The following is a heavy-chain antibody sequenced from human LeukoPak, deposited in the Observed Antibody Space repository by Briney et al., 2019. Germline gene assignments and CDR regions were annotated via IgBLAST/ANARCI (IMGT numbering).Heavy chain of an antibody. CDR3: ASPGEDYYDSRGYYYSYFDY. V-gene: IGHV1-69*04. Sequence: SVKVSCKASGGTFSSYAISWVRQAPGQGLEWMGRIIPILGIANYAQKFQGRVTITADKSTSTAYMELSSLRSEDTAVYYCASPGEDYYDSRGYYYSYFDYWGQGTLVTVSS. CDR2: IIPILGIA. D-gene: IGHD3-22*01. J-gene: IGHJ4*02. CDR1: GGTFSSYA.